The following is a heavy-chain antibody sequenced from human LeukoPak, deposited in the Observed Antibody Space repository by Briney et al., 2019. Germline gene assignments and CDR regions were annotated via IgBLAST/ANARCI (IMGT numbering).Heavy chain of an antibody. V-gene: IGHV1-18*01. CDR3: ARDSALDDIVVVPAAIDWFDP. CDR2: ISAYNGNT. Sequence: ASVKVSCKASGYTFTSYGISWVRQAPGQGLEWMGWISAYNGNTNYAQKLQGRVTMTKDTPTSTADMELRSLRSDDTAVYYCARDSALDDIVVVPAAIDWFDPWGQGTLVTVSS. CDR1: GYTFTSYG. D-gene: IGHD2-2*01. J-gene: IGHJ5*02.